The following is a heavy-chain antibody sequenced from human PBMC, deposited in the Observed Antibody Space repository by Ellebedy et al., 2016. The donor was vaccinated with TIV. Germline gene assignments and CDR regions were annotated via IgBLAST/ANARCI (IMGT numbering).Heavy chain of an antibody. J-gene: IGHJ4*02. CDR2: IFSSGSPI. CDR1: GFTCSDYY. V-gene: IGHV3-11*01. CDR3: ARGFSSAWYWDN. Sequence: GESLKISCAASGFTCSDYYMSWIRQAPGKGLEWVSYIFSSGSPIYYADSVKGRFIVSRDNAKNSLYLQMNSLRAEDTAIYYCARGFSSAWYWDNWGQGTLVTVSS. D-gene: IGHD6-13*01.